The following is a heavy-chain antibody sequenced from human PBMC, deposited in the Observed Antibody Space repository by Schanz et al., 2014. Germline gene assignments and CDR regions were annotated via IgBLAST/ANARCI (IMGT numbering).Heavy chain of an antibody. V-gene: IGHV1-18*04. J-gene: IGHJ4*02. Sequence: QVQLVQSGAEVKKPGSSMKVSCKASGGTFSTYPINWLRQAPGQGLEWMGWINGYNGHTLYAQKFQGRVTMTTDTSTSTSYMELSRLKSDDTAVYYCARAFGGYDPAGALDYWGQGTLVTVSS. CDR3: ARAFGGYDPAGALDY. D-gene: IGHD5-12*01. CDR1: GGTFSTYP. CDR2: INGYNGHT.